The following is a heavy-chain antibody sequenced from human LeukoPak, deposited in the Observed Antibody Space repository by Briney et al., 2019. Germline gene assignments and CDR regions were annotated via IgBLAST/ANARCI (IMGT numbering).Heavy chain of an antibody. D-gene: IGHD2/OR15-2a*01. Sequence: TGGSLRLSCVASGFTFSNYGMHWVRPPPGKGLEWVAFIWFDGSGTYYADSVKGRVTFSRDNTKNTLYLQMNSLSAEDTAMYYCARHASTHYFDSWGQGTLVTVSS. CDR3: ARHASTHYFDS. CDR1: GFTFSNYG. CDR2: IWFDGSGT. J-gene: IGHJ4*02. V-gene: IGHV3-33*01.